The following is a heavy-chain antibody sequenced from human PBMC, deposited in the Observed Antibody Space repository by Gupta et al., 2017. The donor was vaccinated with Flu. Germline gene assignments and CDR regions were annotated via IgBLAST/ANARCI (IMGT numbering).Heavy chain of an antibody. Sequence: FMFSASWIDWGGKGRGKVLETVRMIKSAGNSVYDMDRVKGRFTISRDDAKNSLSLQMDNLRVEDTAVDDGTRDPGWGAFDMWGQGTLGTISS. V-gene: IGHV3-7*01. CDR1: FMFSASW. J-gene: IGHJ3*02. CDR2: IKSAGNSV. D-gene: IGHD1-26*01. CDR3: TRDPGWGAFDM.